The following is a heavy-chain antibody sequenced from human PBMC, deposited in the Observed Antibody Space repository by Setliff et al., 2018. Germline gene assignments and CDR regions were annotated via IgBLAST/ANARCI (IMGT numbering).Heavy chain of an antibody. D-gene: IGHD6-13*01. J-gene: IGHJ4*02. CDR2: INPNSGGT. CDR1: GGTFTGYY. V-gene: IGHV1-2*02. CDR3: ARVRTATSGAAAGIGRLIDY. Sequence: ASVKVSCKASGGTFTGYYMHWVRQAPGQGLEWMGWINPNSGGTNYAQKFQGRVTMTRDTSISTAYMELSRLRSDDTAVYYCARVRTATSGAAAGIGRLIDYWGQGTLVTVSS.